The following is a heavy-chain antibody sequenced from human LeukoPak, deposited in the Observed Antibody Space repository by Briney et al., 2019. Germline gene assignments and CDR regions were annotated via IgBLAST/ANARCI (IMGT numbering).Heavy chain of an antibody. CDR3: RTASCGSECYYAMDV. CDR1: GVTFSSNA. J-gene: IGHJ6*02. V-gene: IGHV3-23*01. Sequence: GSLRLSCAAPGVTFSSNAMNWVRLAPGKGRGWVSGISGVGGNTYYADSVKGRFTISRDNSEKTLFLKINSMRVDATAVYYCRTASCGSECYYAMDVWGQGTTVTVSS. D-gene: IGHD2-21*01. CDR2: ISGVGGNT.